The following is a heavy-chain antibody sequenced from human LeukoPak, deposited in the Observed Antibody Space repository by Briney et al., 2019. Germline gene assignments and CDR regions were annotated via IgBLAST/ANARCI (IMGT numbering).Heavy chain of an antibody. J-gene: IGHJ6*03. CDR2: INHSGST. V-gene: IGHV4-34*01. Sequence: SETLSLTCAVYGGSFSGYYWSWIRQPPGKGLEWIGEINHSGSTNYNPSLKSRVTISVDTSKNQFSLKLSSVTAADTAVYYCARAPIRGYNYMDVWGKGTTVTISS. CDR1: GGSFSGYY. CDR3: ARAPIRGYNYMDV.